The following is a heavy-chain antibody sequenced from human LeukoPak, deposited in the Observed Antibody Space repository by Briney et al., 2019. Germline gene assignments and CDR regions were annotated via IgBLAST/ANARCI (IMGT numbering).Heavy chain of an antibody. J-gene: IGHJ5*02. V-gene: IGHV4-30-4*01. CDR1: GGSISSGDYY. CDR3: ARQTTVTGYGWFDP. Sequence: SQTLSLTCTVSGGSISSGDYYWSWIRQPPGKGLEWIGYIYYSGGTYYNPSLKSRVTISVDTSKNQFSLKLSSVTAADTAVYYCARQTTVTGYGWFDPWGQGTLVTVSS. CDR2: IYYSGGT. D-gene: IGHD4-17*01.